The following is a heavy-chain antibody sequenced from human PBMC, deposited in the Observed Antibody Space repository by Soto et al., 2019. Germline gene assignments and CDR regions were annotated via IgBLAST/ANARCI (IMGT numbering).Heavy chain of an antibody. CDR2: ISYDGNIK. V-gene: IGHV3-30-3*01. D-gene: IGHD2-15*01. J-gene: IGHJ6*02. CDR1: AFSFSHYA. CDR3: ARAGYCSGGRCYSPYYYYYGMDV. Sequence: SLRLSCGASAFSFSHYAMHWVRQDPGKGLECVAVISYDGNIKRYADSVKGRFTISRDNSENTLYLQMNSLSPEDTTVYYCARAGYCSGGRCYSPYYYYYGMDVWGQGTTVTVSS.